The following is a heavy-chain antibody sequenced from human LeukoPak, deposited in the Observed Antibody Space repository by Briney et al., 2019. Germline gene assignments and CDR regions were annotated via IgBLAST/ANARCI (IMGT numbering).Heavy chain of an antibody. J-gene: IGHJ6*03. D-gene: IGHD6-13*01. CDR2: IIPIFGTA. Sequence: SVKVSCKASGGTFSSYAISWVRQAPGQGLEWMGGIIPIFGTANYAQKFQGRVTITADKSTSTAYMELSSLRSEDTAVYYCASPSSSRHYYYYMDVWGKGTTATVSS. CDR1: GGTFSSYA. V-gene: IGHV1-69*06. CDR3: ASPSSSRHYYYYMDV.